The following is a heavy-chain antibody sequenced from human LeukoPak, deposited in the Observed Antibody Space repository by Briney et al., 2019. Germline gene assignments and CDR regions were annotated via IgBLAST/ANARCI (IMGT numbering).Heavy chain of an antibody. V-gene: IGHV1-69*13. CDR3: AKDYCSSTSCYGYYYYMDV. CDR1: GGTFSSYA. J-gene: IGHJ6*03. Sequence: GASVKVSCKASGGTFSSYAISWVRQAPGQGLERMGGIIPIFGTANYAQKFQGRVTITADESTSTAYMELSSLRSEDTAVYYCAKDYCSSTSCYGYYYYMDVWGKGTTVTVSS. CDR2: IIPIFGTA. D-gene: IGHD2-2*01.